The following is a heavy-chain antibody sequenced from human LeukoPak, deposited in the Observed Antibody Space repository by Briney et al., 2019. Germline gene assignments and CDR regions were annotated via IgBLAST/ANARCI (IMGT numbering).Heavy chain of an antibody. V-gene: IGHV3-21*06. CDR2: ISSGGFFI. D-gene: IGHD6-19*01. Sequence: GGSLRLSCAASGFTFTSYSMNWVRQAPGKGLEWVSSISSGGFFIYYADSVKGRYTISRDNAKNSLFLQMNSLRGEDTAVYYCARDGGVDRLGVAVTDGFDPWGQGTLVSVSS. J-gene: IGHJ5*02. CDR3: ARDGGVDRLGVAVTDGFDP. CDR1: GFTFTSYS.